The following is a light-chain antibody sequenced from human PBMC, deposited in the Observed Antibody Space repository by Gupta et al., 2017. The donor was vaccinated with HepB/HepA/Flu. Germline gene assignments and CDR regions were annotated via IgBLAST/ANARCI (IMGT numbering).Light chain of an antibody. J-gene: IGLJ1*01. CDR1: SSNVGSHN. CDR2: STN. Sequence: QSVLTQPPSASGTPGQRVTISCSGSSSNVGSHNIHWYQQLPGTAPKLLIYSTNQRPSGVPDRFSASKSGTSASLASSRLQSEDEADYFCGTWDKSLNAFVFGTGTEVTVL. V-gene: IGLV1-44*01. CDR3: GTWDKSLNAFV.